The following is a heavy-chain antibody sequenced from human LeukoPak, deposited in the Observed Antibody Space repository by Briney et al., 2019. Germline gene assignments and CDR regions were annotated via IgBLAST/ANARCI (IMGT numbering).Heavy chain of an antibody. D-gene: IGHD5-12*01. Sequence: GGSLRLSCAASGFTFSSYSMNWVRQAPGKGLEWVSSISSSSSYIYYADSVKGRFTISRDNAKNSLYLQMNSLRAEDTAVYYCARGDRNSGYDLYYFDYWGQGTLVTVSS. CDR3: ARGDRNSGYDLYYFDY. J-gene: IGHJ4*02. CDR1: GFTFSSYS. CDR2: ISSSSSYI. V-gene: IGHV3-21*01.